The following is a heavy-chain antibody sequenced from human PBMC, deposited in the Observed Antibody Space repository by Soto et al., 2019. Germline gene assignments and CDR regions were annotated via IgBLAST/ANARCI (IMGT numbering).Heavy chain of an antibody. CDR1: GGSISSGGYY. Sequence: QVQLQESGPGLVKPSQTLSLTCTVSGGSISSGGYYWSWIRQHPGKGLEWIGYLYYRGRTYYNPSLKSRVTISVDTSKNRFSLKLSCVTAAETAVYYCAGEQASRIMITFGGVSNAGGRWGRGTLVTVSS. CDR2: LYYRGRT. CDR3: AGEQASRIMITFGGVSNAGGR. V-gene: IGHV4-31*03. J-gene: IGHJ2*01. D-gene: IGHD3-16*01.